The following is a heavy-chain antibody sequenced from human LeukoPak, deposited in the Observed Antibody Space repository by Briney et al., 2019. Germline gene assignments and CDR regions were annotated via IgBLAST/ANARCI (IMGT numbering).Heavy chain of an antibody. CDR3: ARALYGDYYFDY. Sequence: SETLSLTCTVSGGSISSYYWSWIRQPPGKGLEWIGYIYYSGSTNYNPSLKGRVTISVDTSKNQFSLKLSSVTAAATAVYYCARALYGDYYFDYRGQRNLVTVSS. J-gene: IGHJ4*02. CDR2: IYYSGST. CDR1: GGSISSYY. D-gene: IGHD4-17*01. V-gene: IGHV4-59*01.